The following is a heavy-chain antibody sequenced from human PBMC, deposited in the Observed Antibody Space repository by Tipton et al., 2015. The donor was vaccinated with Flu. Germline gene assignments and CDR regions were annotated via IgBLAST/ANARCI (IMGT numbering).Heavy chain of an antibody. J-gene: IGHJ4*02. CDR1: GYSIRSAYY. V-gene: IGHV4-38-2*01. CDR2: IYHSRTT. D-gene: IGHD3-10*02. Sequence: TLSLTCSVSGYSIRSAYYWGWVRRPPGKGLSWIGTIYHSRTTYYNPSLKSRLTIAVDTSKNQFSLRLCCVTAADTAVYYCARHTGDSVRGVIDYWGQGTLVTVSS. CDR3: ARHTGDSVRGVIDY.